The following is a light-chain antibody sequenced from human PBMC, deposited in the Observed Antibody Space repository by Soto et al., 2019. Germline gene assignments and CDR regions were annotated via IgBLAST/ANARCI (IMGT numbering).Light chain of an antibody. CDR3: QQSYSTPYT. Sequence: DIQMTQSPSSLAASVGDRVTITCLASQSISSYLNWYQQKPGKAPKLLIYAASSLQSGVPSRFSGSGSGTDVTLTISSLQPEDFATYYCQQSYSTPYTFGQGTKLEIK. CDR1: QSISSY. CDR2: AAS. J-gene: IGKJ2*01. V-gene: IGKV1-39*01.